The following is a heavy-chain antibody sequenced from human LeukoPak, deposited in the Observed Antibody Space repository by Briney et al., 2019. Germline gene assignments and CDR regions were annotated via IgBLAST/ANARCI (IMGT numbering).Heavy chain of an antibody. J-gene: IGHJ5*02. CDR3: ARSGFGELVDWFDP. D-gene: IGHD3-10*01. Sequence: GGSLRLSCAASGFTFSSYWMYWVRQAPGKGLVWVSRIYNDGSRTSYADSVKGRFTISRDNAKNTLYLQINSLRAEDTAVYYCARSGFGELVDWFDPWGQGTLVTVSS. CDR2: IYNDGSRT. V-gene: IGHV3-74*01. CDR1: GFTFSSYW.